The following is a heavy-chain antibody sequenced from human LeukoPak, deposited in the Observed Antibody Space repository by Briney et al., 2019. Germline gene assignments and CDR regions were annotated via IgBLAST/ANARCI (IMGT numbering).Heavy chain of an antibody. Sequence: PGGSLRLSCTASGFTFSSYGMHWVRQAPGKGLEWVAFIRYDGSNKYYADSVKGRFTISRDNSKTTLYLQMNSLRAEDTAVYYCAKVYHFWSGYYVPRIYYYMDVWGKGTTVTVSS. CDR3: AKVYHFWSGYYVPRIYYYMDV. D-gene: IGHD3-3*01. CDR2: IRYDGSNK. J-gene: IGHJ6*03. V-gene: IGHV3-30*02. CDR1: GFTFSSYG.